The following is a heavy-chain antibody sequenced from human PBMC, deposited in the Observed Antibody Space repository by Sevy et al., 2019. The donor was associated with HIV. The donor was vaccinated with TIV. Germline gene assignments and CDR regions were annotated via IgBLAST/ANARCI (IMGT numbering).Heavy chain of an antibody. CDR2: VSRSSNYI. Sequence: GGSLRLSCAASGFTFITYSMNWVRQAPGKGLEWVSSVSRSSNYIYYAESLKGRFIISRDNAKNTLYLQINSLRADDTAVYYCARGPPDGSYDYFDYWGQGSLVTVSS. J-gene: IGHJ4*02. D-gene: IGHD1-26*01. V-gene: IGHV3-21*06. CDR3: ARGPPDGSYDYFDY. CDR1: GFTFITYS.